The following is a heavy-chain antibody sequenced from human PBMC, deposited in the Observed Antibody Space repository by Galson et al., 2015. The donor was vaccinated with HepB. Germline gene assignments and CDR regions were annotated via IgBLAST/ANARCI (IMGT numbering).Heavy chain of an antibody. J-gene: IGHJ5*02. CDR1: GGSISSYY. CDR3: ARDYGDYLNWFDP. Sequence: SEPLSLTCTVSGGSISSYYWSWIRQPPGKGLEWIGYIYYSRSTNYNPSLKSRVTISVDTSKNQFSLKLSSVTAADTAVYYCARDYGDYLNWFDPWGQGTLVTVSS. D-gene: IGHD4-17*01. CDR2: IYYSRST. V-gene: IGHV4-59*01.